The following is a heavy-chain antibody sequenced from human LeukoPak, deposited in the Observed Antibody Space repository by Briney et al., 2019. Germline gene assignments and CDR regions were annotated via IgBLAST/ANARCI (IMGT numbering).Heavy chain of an antibody. J-gene: IGHJ4*02. CDR2: ISGSGGST. CDR3: AGGIAAAPDY. Sequence: QPGGSLRLSCAASGFTFSSYAMSWVRQAPGKGLEWVSAISGSGGSTYYADSVKGRFTISRDNAKNSLYLQMNSLRAEDTAVYYCAGGIAAAPDYWGQGTLVTVSS. V-gene: IGHV3-23*01. D-gene: IGHD6-13*01. CDR1: GFTFSSYA.